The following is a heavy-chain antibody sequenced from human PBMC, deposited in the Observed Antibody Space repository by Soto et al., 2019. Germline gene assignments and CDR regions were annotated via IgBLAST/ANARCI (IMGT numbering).Heavy chain of an antibody. CDR1: GFNFENFG. J-gene: IGHJ4*02. V-gene: IGHV3-23*01. CDR3: AKDFITIFGVVDY. CDR2: TSGGGFKK. D-gene: IGHD3-3*01. Sequence: GGSHRHSYTAPGFNFENFGVSWVRQVQGRGLKWTSSTSGGGFKKYYAAPGRGRLPISRNNSKNPLYLKRNSLRAEDTALYYCAKDFITIFGVVDYGGQGTLVTVFS.